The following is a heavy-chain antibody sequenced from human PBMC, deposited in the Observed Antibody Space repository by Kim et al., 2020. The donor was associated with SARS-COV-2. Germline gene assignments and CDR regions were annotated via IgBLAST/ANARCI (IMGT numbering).Heavy chain of an antibody. J-gene: IGHJ6*02. D-gene: IGHD3-10*01. CDR1: GGSFSGYY. CDR3: ARSIPMWWFGELRVDV. CDR2: INHSGST. Sequence: SETLSLTCAVYGGSFSGYYWSWIRQPPGKGLEWIGEINHSGSTNYNPSLKSRVTISVDTSKNQFSLKLSSVTAADTAVYYCARSIPMWWFGELRVDVWGQGTTVTVSS. V-gene: IGHV4-34*01.